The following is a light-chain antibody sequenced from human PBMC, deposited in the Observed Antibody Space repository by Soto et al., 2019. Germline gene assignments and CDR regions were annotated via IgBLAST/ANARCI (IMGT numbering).Light chain of an antibody. V-gene: IGKV3-11*01. CDR3: QHRSNWLA. J-gene: IGKJ4*01. CDR2: DAS. CDR1: QSVNNN. Sequence: ETLMTQSPATLSVSPGERATLSCRASQSVNNNLAWYQQKLGQAPRVLIYDASNRATGIPARFSGSGSGTDFTLTITSLEPEDFAVYYCQHRSNWLAFGGGTKVDIK.